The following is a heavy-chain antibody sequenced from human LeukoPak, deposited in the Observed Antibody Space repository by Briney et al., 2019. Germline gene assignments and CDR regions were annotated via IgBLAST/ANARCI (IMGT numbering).Heavy chain of an antibody. CDR3: ARVQARILTGYWIDY. D-gene: IGHD3-9*01. Sequence: GSLRLSCAASGFTFSSYGMHWVRQAPGKGLEWVANIKQDGSEKYYVDSVKGRFTISRDNAKNSLYLQMNSLRAEDTAVYYCARVQARILTGYWIDYWGQGTLVTVSS. J-gene: IGHJ4*02. CDR2: IKQDGSEK. V-gene: IGHV3-7*01. CDR1: GFTFSSYG.